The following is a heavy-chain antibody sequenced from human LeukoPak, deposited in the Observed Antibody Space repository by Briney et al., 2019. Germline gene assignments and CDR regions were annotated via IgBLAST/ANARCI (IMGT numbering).Heavy chain of an antibody. J-gene: IGHJ6*03. CDR1: EFTFSNYN. V-gene: IGHV3-21*01. Sequence: PGGSLRLSCAASEFTFSNYNMNWVRPAPGKGQEWASSISTSSSYIYYADSVEGRFTTSRDNAENSLYLQINSLRAEDTAVYYCARVRRNELYYYYMDVWGKGTTVTVSS. D-gene: IGHD1-1*01. CDR2: ISTSSSYI. CDR3: ARVRRNELYYYYMDV.